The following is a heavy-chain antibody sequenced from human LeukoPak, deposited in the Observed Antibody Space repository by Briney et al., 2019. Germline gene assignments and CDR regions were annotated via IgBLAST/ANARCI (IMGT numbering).Heavy chain of an antibody. CDR2: IYYSGST. V-gene: IGHV4-59*01. Sequence: SSETLSLTCTVSGGSISSYYWSWIRQPPGKGLEYIGYIYYSGSTNYSPSLQSRVTISLDTSKNQFSLKLSSVTAADTAVYYCARDREDTAMVPDYYYYMDVWGKGTTVTVSS. CDR3: ARDREDTAMVPDYYYYMDV. CDR1: GGSISSYY. D-gene: IGHD5-18*01. J-gene: IGHJ6*03.